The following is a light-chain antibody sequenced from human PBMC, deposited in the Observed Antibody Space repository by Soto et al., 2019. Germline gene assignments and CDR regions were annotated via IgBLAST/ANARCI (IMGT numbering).Light chain of an antibody. Sequence: IVLTQSPGTLSLSPGKRATLSCRASQSVSSSYLVWYQQRPGQPPRLLIYGTSTRAAGISDRFSGSGSGTDFTLTIYRLEPGDSAVYYCQQYGTSALTFGGGTKVEIK. J-gene: IGKJ4*01. CDR1: QSVSSSY. CDR2: GTS. CDR3: QQYGTSALT. V-gene: IGKV3-20*01.